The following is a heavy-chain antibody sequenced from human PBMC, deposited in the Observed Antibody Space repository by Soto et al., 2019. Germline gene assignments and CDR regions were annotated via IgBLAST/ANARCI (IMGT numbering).Heavy chain of an antibody. D-gene: IGHD1-26*01. CDR1: GGSISSYY. V-gene: IGHV4-59*01. Sequence: TLSLTCTVSGGSISSYYWSWIRQPPGKGLEWIGYMYFRGSTNYNPSLKSRVTISVDTSKNQFSLKLSSVTAADTAVYYCARDRSGSYYTSFFDYWGQGILVTVSS. CDR2: MYFRGST. CDR3: ARDRSGSYYTSFFDY. J-gene: IGHJ4*02.